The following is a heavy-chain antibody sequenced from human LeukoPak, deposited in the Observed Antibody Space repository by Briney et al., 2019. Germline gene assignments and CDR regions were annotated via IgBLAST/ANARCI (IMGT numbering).Heavy chain of an antibody. CDR2: ISSSSSYT. J-gene: IGHJ3*02. CDR3: ARGGLAIDAFDI. D-gene: IGHD6-19*01. CDR1: GLTFSDYY. V-gene: IGHV3-11*05. Sequence: GGSLRLSCAASGLTFSDYYMSWIRQAPGKGLEWVSYISSSSSYTNYADSVKGRFTISRDNAKNSLYLQMNSLRAEDTAVYYCARGGLAIDAFDIWGQVTMVTVSS.